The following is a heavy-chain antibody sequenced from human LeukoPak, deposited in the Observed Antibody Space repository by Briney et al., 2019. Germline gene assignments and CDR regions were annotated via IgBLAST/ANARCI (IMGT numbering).Heavy chain of an antibody. Sequence: AASVKVSCKASGYTFTSYDINWVRQATGQGLEWMGWMNPNSGGTNYAQKFQGWVTMTRDTSISTAYMELSRLRSDDTAVYYCAREVGVDITGPFDYWGQGTLVTVSS. J-gene: IGHJ4*02. V-gene: IGHV1-2*04. CDR2: MNPNSGGT. CDR1: GYTFTSYD. D-gene: IGHD3-3*01. CDR3: AREVGVDITGPFDY.